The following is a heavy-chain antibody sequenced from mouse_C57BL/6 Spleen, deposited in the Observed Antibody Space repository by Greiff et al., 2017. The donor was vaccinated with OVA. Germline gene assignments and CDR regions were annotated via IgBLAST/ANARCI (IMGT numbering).Heavy chain of an antibody. CDR3: AITTVVAPYFDV. J-gene: IGHJ1*03. CDR1: GYAFSSSW. Sequence: VQLQESGPELVKPGASVKISCKASGYAFSSSWMNWVKQRPGKGLEWIGRIYPGAGDTNYNGKFKGKATLTADKSSSTAYMQLSSLTSEDSAVYFCAITTVVAPYFDVWGTGTTVTVSS. CDR2: IYPGAGDT. D-gene: IGHD1-1*01. V-gene: IGHV1-82*01.